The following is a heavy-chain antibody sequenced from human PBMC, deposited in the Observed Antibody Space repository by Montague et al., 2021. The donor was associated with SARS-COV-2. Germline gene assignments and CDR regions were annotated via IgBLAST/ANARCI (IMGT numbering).Heavy chain of an antibody. CDR1: GTSFSGYY. J-gene: IGHJ6*03. CDR3: ARLRDGVVPSPILGVGPYYSYYYMDV. Sequence: SETLSITCAVHGTSFSGYYWNWIRQPPGKGLEWIGEINHGGSTKYSPSLKSRLTISADTSKNQFSLKLTSVAAADTAVYYCARLRDGVVPSPILGVGPYYSYYYMDVRGRGTTVTVSS. CDR2: INHGGST. V-gene: IGHV4-34*01. D-gene: IGHD3-10*01.